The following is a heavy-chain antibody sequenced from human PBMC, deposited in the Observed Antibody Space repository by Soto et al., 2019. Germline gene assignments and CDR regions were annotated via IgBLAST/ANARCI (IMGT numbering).Heavy chain of an antibody. J-gene: IGHJ4*02. D-gene: IGHD3-22*01. CDR3: AKNPGYYYDSTGYHFDY. V-gene: IGHV3-23*01. CDR2: ISYGGGTT. CDR1: GFTFSNYA. Sequence: GGSLRLSCSASGFTFSNYAMRWVRQAPGKGLEWVSAISYGGGTTYYADSVKGRFTISRDNSKNTLYLQMNSLRAEDTAVYYCAKNPGYYYDSTGYHFDYWGQGTLVTVSS.